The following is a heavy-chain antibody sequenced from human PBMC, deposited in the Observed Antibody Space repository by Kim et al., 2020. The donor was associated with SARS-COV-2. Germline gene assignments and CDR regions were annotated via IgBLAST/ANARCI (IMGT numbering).Heavy chain of an antibody. CDR1: GFTFSSYA. V-gene: IGHV3-23*01. D-gene: IGHD3-22*01. J-gene: IGHJ5*02. CDR2: ISGSGGST. CDR3: AKDGDDYDSSGYYYSWFDP. Sequence: GGSLRLSCAASGFTFSSYAMSWVRQAPGKGLEWVSAISGSGGSTYYADSVKGRFTISRDNSKNTLYLQMNSLRAEDTAVYYCAKDGDDYDSSGYYYSWFDPWGQGTLVTVSS.